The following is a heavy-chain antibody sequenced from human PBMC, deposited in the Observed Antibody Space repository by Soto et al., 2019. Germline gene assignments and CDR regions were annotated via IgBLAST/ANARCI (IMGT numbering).Heavy chain of an antibody. V-gene: IGHV4-39*01. D-gene: IGHD4-4*01. CDR2: IYYDVTT. CDR1: GGSVSSSSYY. Sequence: QLQLQESGPGLVKPSETLSLTCTVSGGSVSSSSYYWGWIRQPPGKGLEWIGNIYYDVTTYYYPSLYSRVTISVDTSKNQFSLRLNSVTAADTAVYYCARRDHSNSRGWFDPWGPGTLVTVSS. J-gene: IGHJ5*02. CDR3: ARRDHSNSRGWFDP.